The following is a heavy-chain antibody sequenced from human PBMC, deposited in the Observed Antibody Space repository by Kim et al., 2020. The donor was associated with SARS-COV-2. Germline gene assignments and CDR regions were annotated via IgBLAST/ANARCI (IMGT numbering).Heavy chain of an antibody. J-gene: IGHJ5*02. D-gene: IGHD3-16*01. V-gene: IGHV4-39*01. Sequence: GSTYNSPSLKSRVTISVDTSKNQFSLKLSSVTAADTAVYYCARLWGMSDPWGQGTLVTVSS. CDR2: GST. CDR3: ARLWGMSDP.